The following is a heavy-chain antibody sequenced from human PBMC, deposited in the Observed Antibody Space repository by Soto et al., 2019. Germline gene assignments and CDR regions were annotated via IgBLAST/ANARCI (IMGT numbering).Heavy chain of an antibody. J-gene: IGHJ4*02. Sequence: GGSLRLSCAGSGFTFSSYSMNWVRQAPGKGLEWVSYINSGSSTIYYADSVKGRFTISRDNAKNSLYLQMNSLRAEDTAIYYCVRLLVVTSPGPNFVYWGQAPLVTVSS. V-gene: IGHV3-48*01. CDR3: VRLLVVTSPGPNFVY. D-gene: IGHD2-21*01. CDR2: INSGSSTI. CDR1: GFTFSSYS.